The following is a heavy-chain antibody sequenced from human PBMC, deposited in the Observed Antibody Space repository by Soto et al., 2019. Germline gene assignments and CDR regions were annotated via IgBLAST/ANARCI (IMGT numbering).Heavy chain of an antibody. D-gene: IGHD3-10*01. V-gene: IGHV4-31*03. CDR3: ASIPAAGNYYPDY. Sequence: QVQLQESGPRLVKPSQTLSLTCTVSGGSISSGGYYWSWIRQLPGKGLEWIGYIYYTGSTYYNPSLKSRLTITVDTSKNQFSLTLSSVTAADTAVYYCASIPAAGNYYPDYWGQGTLVTVSS. CDR1: GGSISSGGYY. CDR2: IYYTGST. J-gene: IGHJ4*02.